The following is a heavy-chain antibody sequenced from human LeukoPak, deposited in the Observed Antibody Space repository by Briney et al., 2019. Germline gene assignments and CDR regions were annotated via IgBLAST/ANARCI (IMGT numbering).Heavy chain of an antibody. V-gene: IGHV4-4*07. CDR1: GGSISSYY. CDR3: ARGLSSSWYGDAFDI. Sequence: SETLSLTCTVPGGSISSYYWSWIRQPAGKGLEWIGRIYTSGSTNYNPSLKSRVTMSVDTSKNQFSLKLSSVTAADTAVYYCARGLSSSWYGDAFDIWGQGTTVTVSS. D-gene: IGHD6-13*01. J-gene: IGHJ3*02. CDR2: IYTSGST.